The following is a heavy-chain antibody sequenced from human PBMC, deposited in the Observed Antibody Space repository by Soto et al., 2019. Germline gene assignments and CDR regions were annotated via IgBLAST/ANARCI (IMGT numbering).Heavy chain of an antibody. CDR1: GGSISSGGYY. CDR2: IYYSGST. J-gene: IGHJ4*02. V-gene: IGHV4-31*03. D-gene: IGHD3-10*01. Sequence: PSETLSLTCTVSGGSISSGGYYWSWIRQHPGKGLEWIGYIYYSGSTYYNPSLKSRVTISVDTSKNQFSLKLSPVTAADTAVYYCARVGRNYYGSGIVDYWGQGTLVTVSS. CDR3: ARVGRNYYGSGIVDY.